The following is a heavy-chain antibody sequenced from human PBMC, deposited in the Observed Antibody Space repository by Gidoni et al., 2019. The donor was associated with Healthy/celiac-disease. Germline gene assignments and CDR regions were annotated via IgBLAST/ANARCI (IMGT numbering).Heavy chain of an antibody. Sequence: EVQLVESGGGLVQPVGSLRLSCAASGFTVSSNYMSWVRQAPGRGLEWVSVIYSGGSTYYGDSVKGRFTISRDNSKNTLYLQMNSLRAEDTAVYYCARDAGHPQGYWGQGTLVTVSS. CDR3: ARDAGHPQGY. V-gene: IGHV3-66*01. J-gene: IGHJ4*02. CDR1: GFTVSSNY. CDR2: IYSGGST.